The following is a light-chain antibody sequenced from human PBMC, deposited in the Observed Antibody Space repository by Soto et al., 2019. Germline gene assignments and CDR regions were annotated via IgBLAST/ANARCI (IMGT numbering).Light chain of an antibody. CDR2: DVS. Sequence: QSVLTQPASVSGSPGQSITISCTGTSSDVGSYNRVSWYQQHPGEAPKLMIYDVSNRPSGVSNRFSGSKSGNTASLTISGLQAEDETDYYCCSYTTSATYVFGNGTKVTVL. J-gene: IGLJ1*01. V-gene: IGLV2-14*03. CDR1: SSDVGSYNR. CDR3: CSYTTSATYV.